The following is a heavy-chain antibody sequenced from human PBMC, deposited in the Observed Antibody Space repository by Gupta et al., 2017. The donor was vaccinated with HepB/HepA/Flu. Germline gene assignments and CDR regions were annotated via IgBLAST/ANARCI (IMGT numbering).Heavy chain of an antibody. D-gene: IGHD4-23*01. Sequence: EVQLAESGGGLVQPGRSLRLSCTASGFTFGDYAMSWVRQAPGKGLEWVGFIRSKAYGGTTEYAASVKGRFTISRDDSKSIAYLQMNRLKTEDTAVYYCTRVPYGGRPPEFDYWGQGTLVTVSS. CDR2: IRSKAYGGTT. CDR1: GFTFGDYA. CDR3: TRVPYGGRPPEFDY. V-gene: IGHV3-49*04. J-gene: IGHJ4*02.